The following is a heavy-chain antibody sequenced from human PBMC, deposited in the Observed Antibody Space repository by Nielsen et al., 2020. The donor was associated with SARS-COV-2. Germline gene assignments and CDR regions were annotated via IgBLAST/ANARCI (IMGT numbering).Heavy chain of an antibody. Sequence: GESLKISCAASGFTFSSYAMHWVRQAPGKGLEWVAVISYDGSNKYYADSVKGRFTISRDNSKNTLYLQMNSLRAEDTAVYYCARVRIGYCTNGLCSHFDYWGQGTLVTVSS. J-gene: IGHJ4*02. V-gene: IGHV3-30-3*01. CDR3: ARVRIGYCTNGLCSHFDY. CDR1: GFTFSSYA. CDR2: ISYDGSNK. D-gene: IGHD2-8*01.